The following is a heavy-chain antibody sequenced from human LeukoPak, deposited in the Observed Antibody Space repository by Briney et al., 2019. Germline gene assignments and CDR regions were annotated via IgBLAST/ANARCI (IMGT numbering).Heavy chain of an antibody. Sequence: SETLSLTCTVSGGSISSYYWSWIRQPPGKGLEWIGYIYTSGSTNYNPSLKSRVTISVDTSKNQFSLKLSSVTAADTAVYYCARAGYNDYYYYYMDVWGKGTTVTVSS. CDR2: IYTSGST. J-gene: IGHJ6*03. CDR3: ARAGYNDYYYYYMDV. CDR1: GGSISSYY. V-gene: IGHV4-4*09. D-gene: IGHD5-24*01.